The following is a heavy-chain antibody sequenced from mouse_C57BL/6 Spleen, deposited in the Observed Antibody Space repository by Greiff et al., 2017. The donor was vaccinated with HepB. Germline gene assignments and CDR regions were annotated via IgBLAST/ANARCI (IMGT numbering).Heavy chain of an antibody. V-gene: IGHV1-55*01. CDR1: GYTFTSYW. CDR3: ARSGTAQATHY. Sequence: VQLQQSGAELVKPGASVKMSCKASGYTFTSYWITWVKQRPGQGLEWIGDIYPGSGSTNYNEKFKSKATLTVDTSSSTAYMQLSSLTSEDSAVYYCARSGTAQATHYWGQGTTLTVSS. CDR2: IYPGSGST. J-gene: IGHJ2*01. D-gene: IGHD3-2*02.